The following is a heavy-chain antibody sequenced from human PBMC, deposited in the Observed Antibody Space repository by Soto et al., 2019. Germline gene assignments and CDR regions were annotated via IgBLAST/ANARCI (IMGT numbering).Heavy chain of an antibody. J-gene: IGHJ3*02. CDR2: MNPNSGNT. CDR3: ARGTHGDYGSAFDI. Sequence: GAPVKGSFKASGLTFPSCGINWVRQDNGQGLEWMGWMNPNSGNTGYAQKFQGRVTMTRNTSISTAYMELSSLRSEDTAVYYCARGTHGDYGSAFDIWGQGTMVTVSS. D-gene: IGHD4-17*01. V-gene: IGHV1-8*01. CDR1: GLTFPSCG.